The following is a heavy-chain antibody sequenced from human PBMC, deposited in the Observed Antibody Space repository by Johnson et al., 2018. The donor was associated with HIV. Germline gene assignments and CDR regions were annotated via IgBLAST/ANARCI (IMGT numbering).Heavy chain of an antibody. J-gene: IGHJ3*02. CDR2: INWDGGVT. D-gene: IGHD1-1*01. CDR3: ARATTPHDAFDI. V-gene: IGHV3-20*04. Sequence: VQLVESGGGVVRPGESLRLSCAASGFTFDDYGMTWVRQAPGKGLEWVSGINWDGGVTGYADSLKGRFTISRDNARNSLYLQMNSLRAEDTAVYYCARATTPHDAFDIWGQGTMVTVSS. CDR1: GFTFDDYG.